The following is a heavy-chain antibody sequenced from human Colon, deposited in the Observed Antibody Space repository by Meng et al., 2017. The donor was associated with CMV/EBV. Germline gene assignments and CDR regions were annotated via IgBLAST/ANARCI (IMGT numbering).Heavy chain of an antibody. D-gene: IGHD3-16*01. V-gene: IGHV3-7*01. CDR2: IKQDGSET. CDR1: GFTFVEYW. Sequence: GESLKISCVTSGFTFVEYWMIWVRQAPGKGLEWVANIKQDGSETNYADSVKGRFTISRDNTKNSLYLQMNSLRAEDTAVYYGARDPWGYYWGQGTLVTVSS. CDR3: ARDPWGYY. J-gene: IGHJ4*02.